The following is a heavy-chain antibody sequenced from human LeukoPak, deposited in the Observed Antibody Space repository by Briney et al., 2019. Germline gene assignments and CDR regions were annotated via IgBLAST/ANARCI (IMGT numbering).Heavy chain of an antibody. CDR3: ARDWYSGNYYRFDS. Sequence: SQTLSLTCAISGDSVSSNSAAWNWIRQSPSRGLEWLGRTYYRSQWYNDYAVSVKSRITINPDTFKSQFSLQLISVSPEYAAVYYCARDWYSGNYYRFDSWGQGTLVTVSS. D-gene: IGHD1-26*01. J-gene: IGHJ4*02. CDR1: GDSVSSNSAA. V-gene: IGHV6-1*01. CDR2: TYYRSQWYN.